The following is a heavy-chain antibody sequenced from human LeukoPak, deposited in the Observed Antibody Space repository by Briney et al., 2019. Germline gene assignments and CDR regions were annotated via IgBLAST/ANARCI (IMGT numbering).Heavy chain of an antibody. CDR1: GFTFSTYG. J-gene: IGHJ6*02. CDR3: AKDKSGGYDYGMDV. V-gene: IGHV3-30*18. D-gene: IGHD1-26*01. Sequence: PGGSLRLSCAASGFTFSTYGMHWVRQAPGKGLEWVAVIPYDGSNKYYADSVQGRFTISRDNSKNTLYLQMNSLRAEDTAVYYCAKDKSGGYDYGMDVWGQGATVTVSS. CDR2: IPYDGSNK.